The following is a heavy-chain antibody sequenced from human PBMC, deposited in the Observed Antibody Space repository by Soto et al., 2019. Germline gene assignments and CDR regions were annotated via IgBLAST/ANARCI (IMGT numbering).Heavy chain of an antibody. D-gene: IGHD2-15*01. CDR1: GGSIRSYY. Sequence: SETLSLTCTVSGGSIRSYYWTWIRQPPGRGLEWIGHLYYGGTTNYNPSLKGRVTMSMDTSKNQFSLKLSSVTAADTAVYYCAVSSGGYCSGGSGYYPFDYWGQGTLVTVSS. CDR2: LYYGGTT. J-gene: IGHJ4*02. V-gene: IGHV4-59*12. CDR3: AVSSGGYCSGGSGYYPFDY.